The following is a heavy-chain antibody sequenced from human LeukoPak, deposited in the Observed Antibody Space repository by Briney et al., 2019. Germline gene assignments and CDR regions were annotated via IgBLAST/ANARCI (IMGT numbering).Heavy chain of an antibody. Sequence: SETLSLTRAVSGYSISSGYYWGWIRQPPGKGLEWIGSIYHSGSTYYNPSLKSRVTISVDTSKNQFSLKLSSVTAADTAVYYCARHADYYGSGSPNFDYWGQGTLVTVSS. CDR3: ARHADYYGSGSPNFDY. V-gene: IGHV4-38-2*01. CDR1: GYSISSGYY. CDR2: IYHSGST. D-gene: IGHD3-10*01. J-gene: IGHJ4*02.